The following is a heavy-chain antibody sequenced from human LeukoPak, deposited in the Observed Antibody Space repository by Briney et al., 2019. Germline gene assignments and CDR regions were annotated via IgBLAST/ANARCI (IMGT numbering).Heavy chain of an antibody. CDR1: GVTVSSNY. V-gene: IGHV3-66*02. D-gene: IGHD6-19*01. CDR3: ARGPQWLGPDY. J-gene: IGHJ4*02. CDR2: IYSGGST. Sequence: GSLRLSCAASGVTVSSNYMSWVRQAPGKGLEWVSIIYSGGSTYYADSVKGRFTISRDNSKNTLYLQMNSLRGEDTAVYCCARGPQWLGPDYWGQGTLVTVSS.